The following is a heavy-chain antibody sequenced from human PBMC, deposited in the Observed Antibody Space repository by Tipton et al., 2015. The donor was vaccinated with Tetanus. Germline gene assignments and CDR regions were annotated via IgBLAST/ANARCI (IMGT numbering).Heavy chain of an antibody. Sequence: TLSLTCTVSGGSINPYYWSWIRQPPGKGLEWIGNVYSSGSTYYNPSLKGRVTISVDTSKNQFSLKLSSVTAADTAVYYCARLGYDILTGYHYDYWGQGTLVTVSS. CDR2: VYSSGST. CDR3: ARLGYDILTGYHYDY. CDR1: GGSINPYY. V-gene: IGHV4-59*08. D-gene: IGHD3-9*01. J-gene: IGHJ4*02.